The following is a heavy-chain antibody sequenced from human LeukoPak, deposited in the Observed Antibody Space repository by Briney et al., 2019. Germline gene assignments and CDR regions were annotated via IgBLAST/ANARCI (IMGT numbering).Heavy chain of an antibody. CDR1: GFTFSSYA. J-gene: IGHJ4*02. Sequence: PGGSLRLSCAASGFTFSSYAMSWVRQAPGKGLEWVSAISGSGGSGGSTDYADSVKGRFTISRDNSKNTLYLQMNSLRAEDTAVYYCAKIPHYCYGSGSFQFDYWGQGTLVAVSS. CDR3: AKIPHYCYGSGSFQFDY. CDR2: ISGSGGSGGST. V-gene: IGHV3-23*01. D-gene: IGHD3-10*01.